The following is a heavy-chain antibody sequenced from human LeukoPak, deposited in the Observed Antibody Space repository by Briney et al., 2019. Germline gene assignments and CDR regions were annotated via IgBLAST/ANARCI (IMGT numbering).Heavy chain of an antibody. Sequence: SGTLSLTCAVSGGSISSSNWWSWVRPPPGKGLEGIGEIYHSGSTNYNPSLKSRVTISVDKSKNQFSLKLSSVTAADTAVYYCARAPIAVADLDYWGQGTLVTVSS. CDR1: GGSISSSNW. V-gene: IGHV4-4*02. J-gene: IGHJ4*02. D-gene: IGHD6-19*01. CDR2: IYHSGST. CDR3: ARAPIAVADLDY.